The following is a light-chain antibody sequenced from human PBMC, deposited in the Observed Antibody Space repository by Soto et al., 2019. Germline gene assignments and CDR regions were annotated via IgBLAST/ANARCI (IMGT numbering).Light chain of an antibody. CDR3: QQFNIYPLT. J-gene: IGKJ4*01. CDR2: DAS. Sequence: AIQLTQSPSSLSASVGDRVSITCRASQGISSALAWYQRKPGKAPKLLIHDASTLESGVPSRFSGSGSGTDFTLTISSLQPEDFATYYCQQFNIYPLTFGGGTKVDIK. CDR1: QGISSA. V-gene: IGKV1-13*02.